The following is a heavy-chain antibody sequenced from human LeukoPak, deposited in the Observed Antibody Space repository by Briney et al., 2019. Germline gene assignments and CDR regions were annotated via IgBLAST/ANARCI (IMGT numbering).Heavy chain of an antibody. D-gene: IGHD3-16*01. Sequence: GGSLRLSCTAPGFTFGDYAMSWVRQAPGKGLEWAGFIRSKAYGGTTEYAASVKGRFTISRDDSKSIAYLQMNSLKTEDTAVYYCTRVLSGGGCIDYWGQGTLVTVSP. CDR2: IRSKAYGGTT. CDR1: GFTFGDYA. CDR3: TRVLSGGGCIDY. V-gene: IGHV3-49*04. J-gene: IGHJ4*02.